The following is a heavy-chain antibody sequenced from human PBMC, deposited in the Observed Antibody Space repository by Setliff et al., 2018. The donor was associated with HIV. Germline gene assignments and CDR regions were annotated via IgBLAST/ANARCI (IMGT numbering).Heavy chain of an antibody. V-gene: IGHV3-23*03. CDR2: IYSGDSGGST. CDR3: AKGRYSSGANYYYYYMDV. CDR1: GLTFSNYW. J-gene: IGHJ6*03. D-gene: IGHD6-19*01. Sequence: GGSLRLSCAASGLTFSNYWMHWVRQAPGKGLEWVSVIYSGDSGGSTYYADSVKGRFTISRDNSKNTLYLQMNSLRAEDTAVYYCAKGRYSSGANYYYYYMDVWGKGTTVTVSS.